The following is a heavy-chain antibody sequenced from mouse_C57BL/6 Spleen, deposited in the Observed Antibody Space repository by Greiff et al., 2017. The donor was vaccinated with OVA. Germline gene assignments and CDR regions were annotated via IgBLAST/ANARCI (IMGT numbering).Heavy chain of an antibody. CDR1: GYTFTSYW. CDR3: SRGDYDGYWYFDV. Sequence: QVQLQQPGTELVKPGASVKLSCKASGYTFTSYWMHWVKQRPGQCLEWIGNINPSNGGTNYNEKFKSKATLTVDKSSSTAYMLLSSRTSDDSAVDYWSRGDYDGYWYFDVWGTGTTVTVSS. V-gene: IGHV1-53*01. D-gene: IGHD2-4*01. CDR2: INPSNGGT. J-gene: IGHJ1*03.